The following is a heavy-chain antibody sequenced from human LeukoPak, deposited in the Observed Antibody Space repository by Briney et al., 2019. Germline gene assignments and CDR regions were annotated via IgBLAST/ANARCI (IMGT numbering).Heavy chain of an antibody. CDR2: ISYDGSNK. Sequence: PGGSLRLSCAASGFTFSSYAMHWVRQAPGKGLEWVAVISYDGSNKYYADPVKGRFTISRDNSKNTLYLQMNSLRAEDTAVYYCARMSIAAADNWFDPWGQGTLVTVSS. CDR3: ARMSIAAADNWFDP. CDR1: GFTFSSYA. V-gene: IGHV3-30*01. D-gene: IGHD6-6*01. J-gene: IGHJ5*02.